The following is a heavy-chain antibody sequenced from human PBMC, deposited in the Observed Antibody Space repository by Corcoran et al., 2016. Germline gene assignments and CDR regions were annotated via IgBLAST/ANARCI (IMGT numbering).Heavy chain of an antibody. Sequence: QVQLVESGGGVVQPGRSLRLSCAASGFTFSSYGMHWVRQAPGKGLEWVAVIWYDGSNKYYADSVKGRFTISRDNSKNTLYLQMNSLRAEEMAVEYGAREGRGDYDFWSGRLGYGMDVWGQGTTVTVSS. D-gene: IGHD3-3*01. J-gene: IGHJ6*02. CDR2: IWYDGSNK. CDR3: AREGRGDYDFWSGRLGYGMDV. V-gene: IGHV3-33*01. CDR1: GFTFSSYG.